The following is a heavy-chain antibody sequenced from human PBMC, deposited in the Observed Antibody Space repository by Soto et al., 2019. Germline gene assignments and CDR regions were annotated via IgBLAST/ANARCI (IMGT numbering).Heavy chain of an antibody. J-gene: IGHJ4*02. CDR3: AKGDSSWSYFDF. D-gene: IGHD6-13*01. CDR1: GFTFSSYA. V-gene: IGHV3-23*01. Sequence: GGSLRLSCAASGFTFSSYAMSWVRQAPGKGLEWVPIISGSGGGTYYADSVKGRFTISRDNSKNTLYLQVNSLRAEDTAVYYCAKGDSSWSYFDFWGQGTLVTVSS. CDR2: ISGSGGGT.